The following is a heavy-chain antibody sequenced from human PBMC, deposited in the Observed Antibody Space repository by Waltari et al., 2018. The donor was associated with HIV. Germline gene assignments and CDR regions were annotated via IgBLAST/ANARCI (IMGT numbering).Heavy chain of an antibody. CDR1: GFSFSPFA. D-gene: IGHD6-19*01. J-gene: IGHJ4*02. CDR2: ISFDSDNM. CDR3: ARDARGGGCQVLRPRYFEY. V-gene: IGHV3-48*03. Sequence: EVQLVESGGGLVQPGGSLRLSCAASGFSFSPFAMNWGRQAPGKGLDWFSFISFDSDNMFYAAGVQGRFNSSRGNAKRSLFLQMNSLRPDDTAVYYCARDARGGGCQVLRPRYFEYWGQGTLVTVSS.